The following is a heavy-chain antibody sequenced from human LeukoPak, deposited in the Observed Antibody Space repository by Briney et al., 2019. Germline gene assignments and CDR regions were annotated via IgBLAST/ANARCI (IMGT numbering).Heavy chain of an antibody. V-gene: IGHV4-39*01. CDR1: AGSISATTYY. CDR3: ARHQWLPEDVFND. D-gene: IGHD3-22*01. CDR2: IYYNGNT. J-gene: IGHJ3*01. Sequence: SETLSLTCSVSAGSISATTYYWGWVRQPPGQGLEWIGSIYYNGNTNYNPSLKSRATISVDTSKNQFSLKLSSMTAADTAVYYCARHQWLPEDVFNDWGQGKMVTVSS.